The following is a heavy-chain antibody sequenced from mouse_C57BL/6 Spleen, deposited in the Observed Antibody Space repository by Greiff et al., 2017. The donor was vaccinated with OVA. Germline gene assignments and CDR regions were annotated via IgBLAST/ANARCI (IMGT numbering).Heavy chain of an antibody. J-gene: IGHJ4*01. CDR2: IDPETGGT. CDR3: TRRYCGSSYGAMDY. V-gene: IGHV1-15*01. CDR1: GYTFTDYE. Sequence: VKLMESGAELVRPGASVTLSCKASGYTFTDYEMHWVKQTPVHGLEWIGAIDPETGGTAYNQKFKGKAILTADKSSSTAYMELRSLTSEDSAVYYCTRRYCGSSYGAMDYWGQGTSVTVSS. D-gene: IGHD1-1*01.